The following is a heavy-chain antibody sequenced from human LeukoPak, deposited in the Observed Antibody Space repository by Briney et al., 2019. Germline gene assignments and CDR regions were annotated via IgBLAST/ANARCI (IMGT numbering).Heavy chain of an antibody. CDR1: GGSFSSYY. J-gene: IGHJ4*02. CDR3: ARDTAMVALDY. D-gene: IGHD5-18*01. CDR2: INHSGST. V-gene: IGHV4-34*01. Sequence: PSETLSLTCAVYGGSFSSYYWSWIRQPPGKGLEWTGEINHSGSTNYNPSLKSRVTISVDTSKNQFSLKLSSVTAPDTAVYYCARDTAMVALDYWGQGTLVTVSS.